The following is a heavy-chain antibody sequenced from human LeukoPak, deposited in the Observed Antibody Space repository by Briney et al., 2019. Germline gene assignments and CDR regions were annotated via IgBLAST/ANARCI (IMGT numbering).Heavy chain of an antibody. Sequence: SETLSLTCAVYGGSFSGYYWSWIRQPPGKGLEWIGEINHSGSTNYNPSLKSRVTISVDTSKNQFSLKLSSVTAADTAVYYCARGREMATVYYFDYWGQGTLVTVSS. J-gene: IGHJ4*02. CDR1: GGSFSGYY. CDR2: INHSGST. V-gene: IGHV4-34*01. CDR3: ARGREMATVYYFDY. D-gene: IGHD5-24*01.